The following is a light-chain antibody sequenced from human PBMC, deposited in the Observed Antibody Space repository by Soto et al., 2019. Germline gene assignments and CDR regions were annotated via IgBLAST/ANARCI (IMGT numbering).Light chain of an antibody. V-gene: IGKV3-15*01. CDR2: GAS. CDR3: LQYNSCLWT. Sequence: EIVMTQSPATLSVSPGEGATLSCRASQSVSSKLAWYQQKPGQAPRLLIYGASTRATGIPARFSGSGSGTEFTLIISRLQSEDSAVYYCLQYNSCLWTFGQGTKVEIK. CDR1: QSVSSK. J-gene: IGKJ1*01.